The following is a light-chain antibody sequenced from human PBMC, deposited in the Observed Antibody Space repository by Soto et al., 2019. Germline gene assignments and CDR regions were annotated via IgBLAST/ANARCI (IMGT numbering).Light chain of an antibody. CDR1: QSVSSN. J-gene: IGKJ1*01. CDR3: QQYNNWPET. V-gene: IGKV3-15*01. CDR2: GAS. Sequence: EIVMTRSPATLSVSPGDRATLSCRASQSVSSNLAWYQQKPGQAPRLLIYGASTRAAGIPARCSSSGGWAEFTLISSSQQDEDDAVYYCQQYNNWPETFGQGTKVDIK.